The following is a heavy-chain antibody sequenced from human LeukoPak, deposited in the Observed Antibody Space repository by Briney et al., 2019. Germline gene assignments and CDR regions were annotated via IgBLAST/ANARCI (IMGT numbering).Heavy chain of an antibody. V-gene: IGHV4-39*07. Sequence: SETLSLTCTVSGGSISSSSYYWGWIRQPPGKGLEWIGSIYYSGSTYYNPSLKSRVTISVDTSKNQFSLKLSSVTAADTAVYYCARRTTMVRGVTTLYYYYYYMDVWGKGTTVTISS. CDR1: GGSISSSSYY. J-gene: IGHJ6*03. CDR3: ARRTTMVRGVTTLYYYYYYMDV. D-gene: IGHD3-10*01. CDR2: IYYSGST.